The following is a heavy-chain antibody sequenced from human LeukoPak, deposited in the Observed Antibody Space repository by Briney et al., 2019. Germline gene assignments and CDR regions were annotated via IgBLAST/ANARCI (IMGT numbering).Heavy chain of an antibody. CDR1: GFDLNTYE. CDR2: ITISGHTK. J-gene: IGHJ5*02. V-gene: IGHV3-48*03. CDR3: ARGDPHADL. Sequence: GGSLRLSCAASGFDLNTYEMNWVRQAPGKGLEWIADITISGHTKNYADSVKGRFTISRDNAGTSLYLQMNSLRVEDAGVYYCARGDPHADLWGQGTLVTVSS.